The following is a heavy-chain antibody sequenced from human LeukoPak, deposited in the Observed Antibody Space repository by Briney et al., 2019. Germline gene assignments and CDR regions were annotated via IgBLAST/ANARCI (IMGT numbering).Heavy chain of an antibody. Sequence: GGSLRLSCAASGFTFSSYAMSWVRQAPGKGLEWVSAISGSGGSTYYADSVKGRFTISRDNSKNTLYLQMNSLRAEDTAVYYCAKVKSPFADYGDYAAPYYFDYWGQGTLVTVSS. CDR3: AKVKSPFADYGDYAAPYYFDY. CDR1: GFTFSSYA. J-gene: IGHJ4*02. CDR2: ISGSGGST. V-gene: IGHV3-23*01. D-gene: IGHD4-17*01.